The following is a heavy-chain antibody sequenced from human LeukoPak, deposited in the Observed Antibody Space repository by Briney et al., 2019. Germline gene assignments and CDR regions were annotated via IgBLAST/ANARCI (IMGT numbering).Heavy chain of an antibody. V-gene: IGHV4-34*01. Sequence: GSLRLSCAGLGLTFSTYAMDWIRQPPGKGLEWIGEINHSGSTNYNPSLKSRVTISVDTSKNQFSLKLSSVTAADTAVYYCARGRGDLVTTVVTPTYYFDYWGQGTLVTVSS. CDR1: GLTFSTYA. J-gene: IGHJ4*02. CDR2: INHSGST. CDR3: ARGRGDLVTTVVTPTYYFDY. D-gene: IGHD4-23*01.